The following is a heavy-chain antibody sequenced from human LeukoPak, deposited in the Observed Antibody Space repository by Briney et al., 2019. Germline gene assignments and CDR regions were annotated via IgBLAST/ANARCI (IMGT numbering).Heavy chain of an antibody. CDR1: GGSISSSCYC. V-gene: IGHV4-39*01. Sequence: PSETLSLTCTVSGGSISSSCYCWGWLRQPPGKGLEWIVSIYDGGSTYYNPSLKSPVTISVDTSKNQFSLRLSSVTAADTSVYYCATPSWDTALATRGAFDIWGQGTMVTVSS. D-gene: IGHD5-18*01. CDR3: ATPSWDTALATRGAFDI. CDR2: IYDGGST. J-gene: IGHJ3*02.